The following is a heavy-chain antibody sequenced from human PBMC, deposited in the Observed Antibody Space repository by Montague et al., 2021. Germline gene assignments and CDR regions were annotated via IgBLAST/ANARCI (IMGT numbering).Heavy chain of an antibody. CDR2: ITSGGST. J-gene: IGHJ5*02. CDR1: GFPFSSYA. V-gene: IGHV3-23*01. CDR3: MKDQDDYGDYVDWVDT. D-gene: IGHD4-17*01. Sequence: SLRLSCAASGFPFSSYAMSWVRQAPGKGLKWVSSITSGGSTYYADSVTGRFTISRDNSKNTLYLQMNSLRAEDTAVYYCMKDQDDYGDYVDWVDTWGQGTLVTVSS.